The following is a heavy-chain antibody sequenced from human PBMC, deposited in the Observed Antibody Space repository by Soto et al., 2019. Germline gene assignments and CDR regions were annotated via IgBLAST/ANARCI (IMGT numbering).Heavy chain of an antibody. CDR3: ARGADSSGHNWFDP. J-gene: IGHJ5*02. Sequence: QVQLQQWGAGLLKPSETLSLTCAVYGGSFSGYYWSWIRQPPGKGLEWIGEINHSGSTNYNPSLKIRVTISVDTSKNQFSLKLSSVTAADTAVYYCARGADSSGHNWFDPWGQGTLVTVSS. CDR1: GGSFSGYY. CDR2: INHSGST. D-gene: IGHD3-22*01. V-gene: IGHV4-34*01.